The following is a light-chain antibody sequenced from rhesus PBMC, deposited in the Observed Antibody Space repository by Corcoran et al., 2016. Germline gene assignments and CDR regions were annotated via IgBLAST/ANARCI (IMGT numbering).Light chain of an antibody. Sequence: DIQMTQSPSSLSASVGDRVTISCRASHGISRWFAWYQQKPGIAPKLLIYKAASLQSGVPSRCRGSGSGTEFTLTISSLQPEDFATYSCQQYSSAPPWTFGRGTKVEI. CDR3: QQYSSAPPWT. J-gene: IGKJ1*01. CDR2: KAA. CDR1: HGISRW. V-gene: IGKV1-21*01.